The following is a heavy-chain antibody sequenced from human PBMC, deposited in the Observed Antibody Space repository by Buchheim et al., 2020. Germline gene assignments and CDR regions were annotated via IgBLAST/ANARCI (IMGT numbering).Heavy chain of an antibody. CDR1: GFTFSRAW. J-gene: IGHJ3*01. CDR3: TTIFSPSYAFDV. Sequence: VQLVESGGGLVKPGGSLRLSCVASGFTFSRAWISWVRQTPGKGPEWVGRIRSEADGGTTVYTAPVEGRFSISRDDSRNTLYLEMNSLRTEDTGIYYCTTIFSPSYAFDVWGQGT. V-gene: IGHV3-15*01. CDR2: IRSEADGGTT.